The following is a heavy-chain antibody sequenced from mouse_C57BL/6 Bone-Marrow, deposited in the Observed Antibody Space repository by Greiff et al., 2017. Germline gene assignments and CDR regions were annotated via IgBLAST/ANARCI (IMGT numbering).Heavy chain of an antibody. Sequence: QVQLKQSGAELVRPGASVKLSCKASGYTFTDYYINWVKQRPGQGLEWIARFYPGSGNTYYNEKFKGKATLTAEKSSSTAYMQLSSLTSEDSAVYFCASYYYGSSYEDDYYAMDYWGQGTSVTVSS. CDR1: GYTFTDYY. J-gene: IGHJ4*01. V-gene: IGHV1-76*01. D-gene: IGHD1-1*01. CDR3: ASYYYGSSYEDDYYAMDY. CDR2: FYPGSGNT.